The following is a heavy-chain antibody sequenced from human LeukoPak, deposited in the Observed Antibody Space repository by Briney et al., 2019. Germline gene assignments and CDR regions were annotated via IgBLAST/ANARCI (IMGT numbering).Heavy chain of an antibody. J-gene: IGHJ5*02. D-gene: IGHD6-13*01. V-gene: IGHV3-7*01. CDR2: IKQDGSEK. CDR1: GFTFSTSW. CDR3: ARVILSSWYSVVSNWFDP. Sequence: PGGSLRLSCAASGFTFSTSWMSWVRQAPGKGLEWVANIKQDGSEKYYVDSVKGRFTISRDNAKNSLYLQMNSLRAEDTAVYYCARVILSSWYSVVSNWFDPWGQGTLVTVSS.